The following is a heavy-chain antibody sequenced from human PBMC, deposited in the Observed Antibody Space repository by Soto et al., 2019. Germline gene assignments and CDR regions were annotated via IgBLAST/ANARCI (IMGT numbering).Heavy chain of an antibody. CDR3: VASLAASGLNWLDP. Sequence: QVQLRESGPGLVKPSQTLSLTCSVSGASVAGGSYYWSWVRQPPGKGLEWIGYIPSRGRPFYNPSLTSRGTISADTSKNQLSLQLTSVTAADTAVYYCVASLAASGLNWLDPWGRGTLVTVSS. V-gene: IGHV4-30-4*01. D-gene: IGHD6-13*01. CDR2: IPSRGRP. J-gene: IGHJ5*02. CDR1: GASVAGGSYY.